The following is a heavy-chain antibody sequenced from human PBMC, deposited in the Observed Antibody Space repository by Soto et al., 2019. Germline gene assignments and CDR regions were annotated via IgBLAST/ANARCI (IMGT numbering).Heavy chain of an antibody. CDR2: IWHDGGAK. CDR1: GFTLSDYG. J-gene: IGHJ4*02. Sequence: QVQLVESGGGVVQPGRSLRLSCTASGFTLSDYGMHWVRQAPGKGLEWVAVIWHDGGAKYYTESVTGRITISRDNSKNTVHLQIDSLVAASTALYYFARAPGRDSPIDYWGQGTLVTVSS. D-gene: IGHD3-22*01. CDR3: ARAPGRDSPIDY. V-gene: IGHV3-33*01.